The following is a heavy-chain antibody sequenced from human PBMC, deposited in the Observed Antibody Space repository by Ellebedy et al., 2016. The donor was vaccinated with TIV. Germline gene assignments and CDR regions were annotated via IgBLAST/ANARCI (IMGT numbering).Heavy chain of an antibody. D-gene: IGHD1-26*01. CDR2: TYYRSKWYN. CDR3: ARCGGSWENWFDP. CDR1: GDSVSSNSAT. J-gene: IGHJ5*02. V-gene: IGHV6-1*01. Sequence: MPSETLSLTCAISGDSVSSNSATWNWIRQSLSRGLEWLGRTYYRSKWYNDYAVSVKSRITINPDTSKNQFSLRLNSVTPEDTAVYYCARCGGSWENWFDPWGQGTLVTVSS.